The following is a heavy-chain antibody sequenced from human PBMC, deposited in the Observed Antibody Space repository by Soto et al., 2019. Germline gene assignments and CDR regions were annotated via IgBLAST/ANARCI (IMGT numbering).Heavy chain of an antibody. Sequence: GVLRLSCSASGFTFSSYAMHWVRQAPGKGLEYVSAISSNGGSTYYADSVKGRFTISRDNSKNTLYLQMSSLRAEDTAVYYCVKLYSGSYSREYFQHWGQGTLVTVYS. D-gene: IGHD1-26*01. V-gene: IGHV3-64D*06. CDR2: ISSNGGST. CDR3: VKLYSGSYSREYFQH. J-gene: IGHJ1*01. CDR1: GFTFSSYA.